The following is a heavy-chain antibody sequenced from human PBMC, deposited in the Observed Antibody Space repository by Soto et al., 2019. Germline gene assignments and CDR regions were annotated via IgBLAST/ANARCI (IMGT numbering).Heavy chain of an antibody. Sequence: ASVKVSCKAAGYTFTSYAMHWVRQAPGQRLEWMGWINAGNGNTKYSQKFQGRVTITRDTSASTAYMELSSLRSEDTAVYYCARGSVQLRLDDWFDPWGQGTLVTVSS. CDR3: ARGSVQLRLDDWFDP. CDR2: INAGNGNT. V-gene: IGHV1-3*01. J-gene: IGHJ5*02. CDR1: GYTFTSYA. D-gene: IGHD5-18*01.